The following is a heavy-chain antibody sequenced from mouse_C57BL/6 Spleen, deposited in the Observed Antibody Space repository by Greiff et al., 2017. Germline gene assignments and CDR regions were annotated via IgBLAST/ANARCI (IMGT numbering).Heavy chain of an antibody. V-gene: IGHV1-64*01. CDR1: GYTFTSYW. J-gene: IGHJ1*03. Sequence: VQLQQPGAELVKPGASVKLSCKASGYTFTSYWMHWVKQRPGQGLEWIGLIHPNSGSTIYNEKFKSKATLTVDESSSTANMQRSSLTSEDSAVYYYARLYYYGRSYWYFDVWGTGTTVTVSS. CDR3: ARLYYYGRSYWYFDV. D-gene: IGHD1-1*01. CDR2: IHPNSGST.